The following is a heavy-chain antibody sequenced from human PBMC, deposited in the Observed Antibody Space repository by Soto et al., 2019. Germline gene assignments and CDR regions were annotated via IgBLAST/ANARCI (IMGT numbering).Heavy chain of an antibody. CDR1: GFTFSSYA. Sequence: EVQLLESGGGLVQPGGSLRLSCAASGFTFSSYAMSWVRQAPGKGLEWVSAISGSGGSTYYTDYVKGRFTISRDNSKNTLYLQMNSLRAEDTAVYYCAKGEHVGVMIQGLFDYWGQGTLVTVSS. V-gene: IGHV3-23*01. D-gene: IGHD3-10*01. CDR3: AKGEHVGVMIQGLFDY. CDR2: ISGSGGST. J-gene: IGHJ4*02.